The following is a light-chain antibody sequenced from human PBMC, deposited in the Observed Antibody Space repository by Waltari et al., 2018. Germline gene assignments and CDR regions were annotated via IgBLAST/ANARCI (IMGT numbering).Light chain of an antibody. CDR2: QDT. J-gene: IGLJ2*01. CDR1: KLWNKF. Sequence: SYEMTQTPSMPVSPGQTVSITCSGDKLWNKFVSWYQLKPGQSPLLVIYQDTKRPSGIPERFSGSNSGNTATLTITGTQPMDEADYYCQAWDSSIVVFGGGTKLTVL. CDR3: QAWDSSIVV. V-gene: IGLV3-1*01.